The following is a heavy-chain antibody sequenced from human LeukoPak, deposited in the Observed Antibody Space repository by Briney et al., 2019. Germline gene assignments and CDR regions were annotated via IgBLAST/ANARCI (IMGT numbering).Heavy chain of an antibody. V-gene: IGHV1-18*01. D-gene: IGHD1-26*01. CDR2: ISAYKGNT. CDR3: ARDPTGLVGPTDY. J-gene: IGHJ4*02. Sequence: ASVKVSCKASGYTFTSYGISWVRQAPGQGLEWLGWISAYKGNTNYAQNLQGRVTMTTDTSTSTAYMKLRSLRSDDTAVYYCARDPTGLVGPTDYWGQGTLVTVSS. CDR1: GYTFTSYG.